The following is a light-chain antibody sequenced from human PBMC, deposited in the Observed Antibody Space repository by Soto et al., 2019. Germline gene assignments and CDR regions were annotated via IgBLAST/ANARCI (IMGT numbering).Light chain of an antibody. CDR1: SGYSTYA. V-gene: IGLV4-69*01. CDR3: QSLGTGIQV. CDR2: INDDGTH. J-gene: IGLJ3*02. Sequence: QLVLTQSPSASAALGASGKLTCTLSSGYSTYAIAWHQQQSEKGPRFLMKINDDGTHSKGDGIFDPFSGSSSGAERHLTVSSLQSEDEADYYCQSLGTGIQVFGGGTKLTVL.